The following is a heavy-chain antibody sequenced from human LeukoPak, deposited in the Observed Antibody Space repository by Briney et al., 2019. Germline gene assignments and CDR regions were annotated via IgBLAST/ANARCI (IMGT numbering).Heavy chain of an antibody. CDR2: ISGSGGST. CDR1: GFTFSSYA. Sequence: GGSLRLSCAASGFTFSSYAMSWVRQAPGKGLEWVSAISGSGGSTYYADSVKGRFTISRDNSKNTLYLQMNSLRAEDTAVYYCAKDNNANPESDAFDMWGQGTMVTVSS. D-gene: IGHD1-14*01. CDR3: AKDNNANPESDAFDM. V-gene: IGHV3-23*01. J-gene: IGHJ3*02.